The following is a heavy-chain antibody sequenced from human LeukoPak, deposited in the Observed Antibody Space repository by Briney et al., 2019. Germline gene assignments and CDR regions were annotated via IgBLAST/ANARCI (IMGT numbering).Heavy chain of an antibody. J-gene: IGHJ4*02. V-gene: IGHV3-23*01. Sequence: QTGGSLRLSCAASGFTFSSSAMSWVRQAPGKGLECVSAISTSGGSTYYAAFVNGRFTISGDTTKNTVYLQINVLSADDTAVYYCARLVWQWGGFDYWGQGTPVTVSS. D-gene: IGHD6-19*01. CDR2: ISTSGGST. CDR1: GFTFSSSA. CDR3: ARLVWQWGGFDY.